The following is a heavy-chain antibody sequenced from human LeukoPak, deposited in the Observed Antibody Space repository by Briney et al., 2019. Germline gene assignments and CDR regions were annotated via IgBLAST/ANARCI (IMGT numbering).Heavy chain of an antibody. CDR2: IHTRGTT. CDR1: GSSISSGVYY. Sequence: SETLSLTCTVSGSSISSGVYYWSWIRQPAGKGLEWFGRIHTRGTTNYNPSLKSRVTISVDTPKSQFSLNLSSVTAADTGVYYCARAPEYGWGSYLLYWGQGIQVTVSS. J-gene: IGHJ4*02. V-gene: IGHV4-61*02. CDR3: ARAPEYGWGSYLLY. D-gene: IGHD3-10*01.